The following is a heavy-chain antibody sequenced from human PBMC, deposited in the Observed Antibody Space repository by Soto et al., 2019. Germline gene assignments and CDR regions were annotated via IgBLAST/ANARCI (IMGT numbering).Heavy chain of an antibody. CDR1: GYTFTNYD. J-gene: IGHJ4*02. V-gene: IGHV1-8*01. Sequence: QVQLVQSGAEVKKPGASVEVSCKASGYTFTNYDIHWVRQAPGQGLEWMGWMNPYSGNTGYAQNFQGRVSMTRKTSINTAYMELSSLRSEDTAMYYCARVSTVRRGSGSDYWGQGTLVTVSS. CDR3: ARVSTVRRGSGSDY. CDR2: MNPYSGNT. D-gene: IGHD1-26*01.